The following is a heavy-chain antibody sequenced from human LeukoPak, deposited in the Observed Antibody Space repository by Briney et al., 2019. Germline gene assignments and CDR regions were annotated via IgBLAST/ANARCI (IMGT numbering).Heavy chain of an antibody. CDR1: GYTFTSYD. V-gene: IGHV1-24*01. D-gene: IGHD4-17*01. CDR2: FDPEDGET. CDR3: ATSDGYFDY. Sequence: GASVKVSCKASGYTFTSYDINWVRQAPGKGLEWMGGFDPEDGETIYAQKFQGRVTMTEDTSTDTAYMELSSLRSEDTAVYYCATSDGYFDYWGQGTLVTISS. J-gene: IGHJ4*02.